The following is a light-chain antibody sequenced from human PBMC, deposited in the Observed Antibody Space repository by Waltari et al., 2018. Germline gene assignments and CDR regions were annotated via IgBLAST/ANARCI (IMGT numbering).Light chain of an antibody. Sequence: IQMTQSPSSVSASVGDRVTVTCRASQGINSWLAWYQQKPGRAPKLLIYGASSLQSGVSSRFSSSGSGTDFTLTITSLQPEDSATYYCQQSYDIPQTFGQGTKVEI. CDR1: QGINSW. CDR3: QQSYDIPQT. J-gene: IGKJ1*01. V-gene: IGKV1-12*01. CDR2: GAS.